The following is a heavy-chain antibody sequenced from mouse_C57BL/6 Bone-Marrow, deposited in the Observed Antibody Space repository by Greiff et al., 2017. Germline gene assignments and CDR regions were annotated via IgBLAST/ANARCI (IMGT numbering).Heavy chain of an antibody. CDR3: ARELLRGGYFDV. CDR1: GFTFSDYY. D-gene: IGHD1-1*01. V-gene: IGHV5-12*01. CDR2: ISNGGGST. Sequence: EVKVEESGGGLVQPGGSLKLSCAASGFTFSDYYMYWVRQTPEKRLEWVAYISNGGGSTYYPDTVKGRFTISRDNAKNTLYLQMSRLKSEDTAMYYCARELLRGGYFDVWGTGTTVTVSS. J-gene: IGHJ1*03.